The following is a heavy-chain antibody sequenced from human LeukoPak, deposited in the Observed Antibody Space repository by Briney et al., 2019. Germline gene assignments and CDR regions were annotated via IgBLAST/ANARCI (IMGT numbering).Heavy chain of an antibody. V-gene: IGHV5-51*01. J-gene: IGHJ3*02. CDR1: GYKFVSYW. Sequence: GESLKISCQISGYKFVSYWIGWVRQMPGKGLEWMGIIFPGDSDTRYSPSFEGQVTISADRSNNTAYLQWRSLEASDTAIYYCARRIFGGGGYAFDIWGQGTVVTVSS. CDR2: IFPGDSDT. D-gene: IGHD3-16*01. CDR3: ARRIFGGGGYAFDI.